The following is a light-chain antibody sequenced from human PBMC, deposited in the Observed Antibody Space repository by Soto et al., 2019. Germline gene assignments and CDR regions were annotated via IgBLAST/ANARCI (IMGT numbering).Light chain of an antibody. Sequence: EIVLTQSPATLSLSPGERATLSCRASQSVSSNLAWYQQKPGQAPRLLIYDASNMATGIPARFSGSGSGTDFTLTISSLEPEDFAVYYWQRGDTFGQGTRLDIK. CDR3: QRGDT. CDR1: QSVSSN. J-gene: IGKJ5*01. CDR2: DAS. V-gene: IGKV3-11*01.